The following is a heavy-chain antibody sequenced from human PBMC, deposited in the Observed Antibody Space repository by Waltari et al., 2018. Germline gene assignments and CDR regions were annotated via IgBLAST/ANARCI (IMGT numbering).Heavy chain of an antibody. V-gene: IGHV4-38-2*02. CDR1: GYSISSGYY. CDR3: ARERPDFWSGSDKPVGDY. Sequence: QVQLQESGPGLVKPSETLSLTCAVSGYSISSGYYWGWIRQPPGRGLEWIGSIYHSGSTYYTPSLKSRVTISVDTSKNQFSLKLSSVTAADTAVYYCARERPDFWSGSDKPVGDYWGQGTLVTVSS. D-gene: IGHD3-3*01. CDR2: IYHSGST. J-gene: IGHJ4*02.